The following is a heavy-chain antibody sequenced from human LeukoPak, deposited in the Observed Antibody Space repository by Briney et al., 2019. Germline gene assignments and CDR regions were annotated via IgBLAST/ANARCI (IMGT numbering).Heavy chain of an antibody. CDR1: GGSISSYY. CDR2: IYYSGST. Sequence: SETLSLTCTVSGGSISSYYWSWVRQPPGKGLEWIGYIYYSGSTYYNPSLKSRVTISVDTSKNQFSLKLSSVTAADTAVYYCARAVGYYGSGSYLDYWGQGTLVTVSS. CDR3: ARAVGYYGSGSYLDY. D-gene: IGHD3-10*01. J-gene: IGHJ4*02. V-gene: IGHV4-59*08.